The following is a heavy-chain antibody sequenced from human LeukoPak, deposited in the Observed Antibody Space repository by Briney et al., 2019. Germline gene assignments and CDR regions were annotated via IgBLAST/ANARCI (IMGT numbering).Heavy chain of an antibody. J-gene: IGHJ6*03. V-gene: IGHV4-39*01. Sequence: PSETLSLTCTVSGGSISSSSYYWGWIRQPPGKGLEWIGSIYYSGSTYYNPSLKSRVTISVDTSKNQFSLKLSFVTAADTAVYYCASLRADCSSTSCLYYYYYYMDVWGKGTTVTVSS. CDR3: ASLRADCSSTSCLYYYYYYMDV. D-gene: IGHD2-2*01. CDR1: GGSISSSSYY. CDR2: IYYSGST.